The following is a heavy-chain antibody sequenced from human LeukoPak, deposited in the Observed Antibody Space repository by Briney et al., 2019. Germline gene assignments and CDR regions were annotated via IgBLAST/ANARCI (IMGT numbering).Heavy chain of an antibody. Sequence: SETLSLTCAVYGGSFSGYYWSWIRQPPGKGLEWIGEINHSGSTNYNPSLKSRVTISVDTSKNQFSLKLSSVTAADTAVYYCARRVVGATTRASDFDYWGQGTLVTVSS. V-gene: IGHV4-34*01. D-gene: IGHD1-26*01. CDR2: INHSGST. CDR3: ARRVVGATTRASDFDY. CDR1: GGSFSGYY. J-gene: IGHJ4*02.